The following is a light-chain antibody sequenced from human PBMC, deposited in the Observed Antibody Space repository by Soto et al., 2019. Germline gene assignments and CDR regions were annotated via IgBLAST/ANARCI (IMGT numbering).Light chain of an antibody. J-gene: IGLJ1*01. Sequence: QSVLTQPASVSGSPGQSITISCTGTSSDVGSYNPVSWYQQHPGKAHKLMIYEVSKRPSGVSNRFSGSKSGNTASLTISGLQAEDEADYYCCSYAGTSTPYVFGTGTKVTVL. CDR3: CSYAGTSTPYV. CDR1: SSDVGSYNP. V-gene: IGLV2-23*02. CDR2: EVS.